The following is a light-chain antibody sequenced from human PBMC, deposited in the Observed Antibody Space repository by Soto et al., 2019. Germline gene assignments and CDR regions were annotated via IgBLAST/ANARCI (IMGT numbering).Light chain of an antibody. Sequence: QSVLTQAPSASGTPGQRVTISCSGSSSNIGSNYVYWYQQLPGTAPKLLIYRNNQRPSGVPDRFSGSKSGTSASLAISGLRSEDEADYYCAALDDTLSGAVFGGGTQLTVL. CDR2: RNN. CDR3: AALDDTLSGAV. CDR1: SSNIGSNY. J-gene: IGLJ7*01. V-gene: IGLV1-47*01.